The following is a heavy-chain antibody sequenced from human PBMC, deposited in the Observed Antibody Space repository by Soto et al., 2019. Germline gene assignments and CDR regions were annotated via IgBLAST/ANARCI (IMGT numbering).Heavy chain of an antibody. Sequence: GGSLRLSCAASGFTFSTYNMHWVRQGPGTGLEYVAGISGNGSSTHYANSVKGRFIISRDNSKSTLYLQMGSLRAEDMAVYYCARDYCPGGVCYTIFDYWGQGT. D-gene: IGHD2-8*02. CDR3: ARDYCPGGVCYTIFDY. CDR1: GFTFSTYN. CDR2: ISGNGSST. J-gene: IGHJ4*02. V-gene: IGHV3-64*01.